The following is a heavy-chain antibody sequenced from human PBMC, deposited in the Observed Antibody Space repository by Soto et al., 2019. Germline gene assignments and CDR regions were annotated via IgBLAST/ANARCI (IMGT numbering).Heavy chain of an antibody. Sequence: GESLKISCEGSGYIFTSYWIGWVRQMPGKGLEWMGIIYPGDSDTRYSPSFQGQVTISADKSISTAYLQWNSLKASDTAMYFCARLDHFDTSARSTGDFGYWGQGTLVTVSS. D-gene: IGHD3-22*01. CDR1: GYIFTSYW. J-gene: IGHJ4*02. CDR3: ARLDHFDTSARSTGDFGY. V-gene: IGHV5-51*01. CDR2: IYPGDSDT.